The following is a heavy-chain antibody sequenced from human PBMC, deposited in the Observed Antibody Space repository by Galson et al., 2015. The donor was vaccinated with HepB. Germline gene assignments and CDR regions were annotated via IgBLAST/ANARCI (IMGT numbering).Heavy chain of an antibody. J-gene: IGHJ4*02. CDR1: GGSVSSGSYY. CDR3: ARGNSGSYPPVY. V-gene: IGHV4-61*01. CDR2: IYYSGST. D-gene: IGHD1-26*01. Sequence: SETLSLTCTVSGGSVSSGSYYWSWIRQPPGKGLEWIGYIYYSGSTNYNPSLKSRVTISVDTSKNQFSLKLSSVTAADTAVYYCARGNSGSYPPVYWGQGTLVTVSS.